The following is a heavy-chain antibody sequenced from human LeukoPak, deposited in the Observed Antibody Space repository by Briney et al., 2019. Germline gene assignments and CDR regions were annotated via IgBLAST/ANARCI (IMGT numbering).Heavy chain of an antibody. V-gene: IGHV4-31*03. CDR1: GGSISSGVFY. CDR3: ARHSGYDRYFDL. Sequence: PSETLSLTCSVSGGSISSGVFYWSWLRQTPGKGLEWIGNIYYSGSPHSNPSLKSRVTISVDTSKNHVSLNLTSVTAADTAVYYCARHSGYDRYFDLWGQGTRVTVSS. D-gene: IGHD5-12*01. CDR2: IYYSGSP. J-gene: IGHJ4*02.